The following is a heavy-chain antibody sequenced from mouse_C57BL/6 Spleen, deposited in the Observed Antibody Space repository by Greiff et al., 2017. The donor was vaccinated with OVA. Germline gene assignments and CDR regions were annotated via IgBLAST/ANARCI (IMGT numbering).Heavy chain of an antibody. CDR2: ISYDGSN. CDR3: ARIYYYGSSRYFDV. CDR1: GYSITSGYY. V-gene: IGHV3-6*01. J-gene: IGHJ1*03. Sequence: EVQLVESGPGLVKPSQSLSLTCSVTGYSITSGYYWNWIRQFPGNKLEWMGYISYDGSNNYNPSLKNRISITRDTSKNQFFLKLNSVTTEDTATYYCARIYYYGSSRYFDVWGTGTTVTVSS. D-gene: IGHD1-1*01.